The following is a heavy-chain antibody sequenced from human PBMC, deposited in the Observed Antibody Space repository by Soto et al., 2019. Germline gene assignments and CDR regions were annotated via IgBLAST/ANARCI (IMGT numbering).Heavy chain of an antibody. CDR2: IIPIFGTA. J-gene: IGHJ4*02. CDR1: GGTFSSYA. V-gene: IGHV1-69*13. Sequence: SVKVSCKASGGTFSSYAISWVRQAPGQGLEWMGGIIPIFGTANYAQKFQGRVTITADESTSKAYMELSSLRSEDTAVYYCARVLSSITGTTFDYWGQGTLVTVSS. D-gene: IGHD1-7*01. CDR3: ARVLSSITGTTFDY.